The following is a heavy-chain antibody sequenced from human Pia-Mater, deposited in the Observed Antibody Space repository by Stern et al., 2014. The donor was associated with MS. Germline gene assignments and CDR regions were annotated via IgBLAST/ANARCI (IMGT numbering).Heavy chain of an antibody. CDR2: IIPISGKA. V-gene: IGHV1-69*01. CDR1: GDSLSRFA. Sequence: VQLEESEAEVKKPGSSVKVSCQASGDSLSRFAISWVRQAPGQGLEWMGGIIPISGKANYAQKFQGRVKLIADESTSTAYMELSSLKSEDAAVYYCASSYTGWDNPYHFYGMDVWGQGTTVTVSS. J-gene: IGHJ6*02. D-gene: IGHD6-19*01. CDR3: ASSYTGWDNPYHFYGMDV.